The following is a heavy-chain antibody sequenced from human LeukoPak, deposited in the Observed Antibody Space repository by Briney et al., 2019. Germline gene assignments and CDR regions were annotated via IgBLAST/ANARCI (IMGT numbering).Heavy chain of an antibody. J-gene: IGHJ6*03. Sequence: SETLSLTCAVYGVSLRGYYWSWIRQSPEKGLEWIGEISHEGDSIYNPSLKSRVTLSVDMSKNQFSLKLRSVTAADTAVNYCARGRNYVSDYYFDVWGKGTTVIVSS. CDR3: ARGRNYVSDYYFDV. D-gene: IGHD1-7*01. CDR1: GVSLRGYY. CDR2: ISHEGDS. V-gene: IGHV4-34*01.